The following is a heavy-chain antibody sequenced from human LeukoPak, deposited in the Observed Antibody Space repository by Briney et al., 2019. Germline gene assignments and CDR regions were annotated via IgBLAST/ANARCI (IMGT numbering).Heavy chain of an antibody. CDR3: AHYSDYVRWSGP. D-gene: IGHD4-11*01. CDR2: ISYTGST. CDR1: GVSVTTTGYY. Sequence: PSETLSLTCTVSGVSVTTTGYYWSWIRQHPGQGLEWIGYISYTGSTYCSPSLKSRITISVDTAKNQFSLTVFSVTAADTAVYYCAHYSDYVRWSGPWGRGTLVTVSS. J-gene: IGHJ5*02. V-gene: IGHV4-31*03.